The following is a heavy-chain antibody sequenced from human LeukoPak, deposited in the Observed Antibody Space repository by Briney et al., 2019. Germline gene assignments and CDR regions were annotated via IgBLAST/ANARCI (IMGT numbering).Heavy chain of an antibody. J-gene: IGHJ4*02. CDR2: IYTSGST. D-gene: IGHD4-17*01. CDR3: ARGDSNDNDYGDYPDY. Sequence: SQTLSLTCTVSGGTMKSGTYYWSWIRQPPGTGLEWIGRIYTSGSTNYNPSLKSRVTISIDTSKNQFSLNLSSVTAADTSLYYYARGDSNDNDYGDYPDYWGQGTLVTVSS. CDR1: GGTMKSGTYY. V-gene: IGHV4-61*02.